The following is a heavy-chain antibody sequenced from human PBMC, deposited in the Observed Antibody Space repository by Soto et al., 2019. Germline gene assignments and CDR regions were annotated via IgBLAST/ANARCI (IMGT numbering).Heavy chain of an antibody. CDR3: ARDTFGGAYDFCH. CDR2: ISSGGST. Sequence: EVQLVESGGGLVRPGGSLRFSCAASGFPVTTPYITWVGQAPGKGLEWVSVISSGGSTYYADSVKGRFTISRDNSKNTLYLEMNSLRAGDTAVYYCARDTFGGAYDFCHGGQGTLVTVSS. CDR1: GFPVTTPY. D-gene: IGHD3-3*01. V-gene: IGHV3-66*01. J-gene: IGHJ4*02.